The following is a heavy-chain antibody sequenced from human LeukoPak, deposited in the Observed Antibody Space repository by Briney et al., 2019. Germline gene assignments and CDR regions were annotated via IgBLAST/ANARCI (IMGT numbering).Heavy chain of an antibody. V-gene: IGHV3-7*01. J-gene: IGHJ4*02. CDR3: VRGGGYAGY. CDR1: GFTFTNYW. Sequence: GGSLRLSCATSGFTFTNYWLSWVRQAPGKGLEWVANIKEDGSEKYYVDSVKGRFTISRDDAKNSLSLQMNSLRAEDTAVYYCVRGGGYAGYWGQGTLVTVSS. CDR2: IKEDGSEK. D-gene: IGHD1-1*01.